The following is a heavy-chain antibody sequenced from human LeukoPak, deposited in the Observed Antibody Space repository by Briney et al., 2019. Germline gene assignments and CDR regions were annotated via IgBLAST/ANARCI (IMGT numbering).Heavy chain of an antibody. CDR1: GFTFSSYG. V-gene: IGHV3-30*02. CDR3: AKDRDSSSWYAYYMDV. J-gene: IGHJ6*03. CDR2: IRYDGSNK. D-gene: IGHD6-13*01. Sequence: GGSLRLSCAASGFTFSSYGMHWVRQAPGKGLEWVAFIRYDGSNKYYADSVKGRFTISRDNSKNTLYLQMNSLRAEDTAVYYCAKDRDSSSWYAYYMDVWGKGTTVTVSS.